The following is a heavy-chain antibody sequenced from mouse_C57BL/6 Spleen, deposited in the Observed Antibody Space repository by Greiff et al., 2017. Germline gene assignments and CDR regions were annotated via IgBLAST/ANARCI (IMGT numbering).Heavy chain of an antibody. J-gene: IGHJ4*01. D-gene: IGHD1-1*01. V-gene: IGHV1-82*01. CDR2: IYPGDGDT. CDR1: GYAFSSSW. CDR3: ARSYYYGRGYARDY. Sequence: VQLQQSGPELVKPGASVKISCKASGYAFSSSWMNWVKQRPGKGLEWIGRIYPGDGDTNYNGKFKGKDTLTADKSSSTAYMQLSSLTSEDSAVYFCARSYYYGRGYARDYWGQGTSVTVSS.